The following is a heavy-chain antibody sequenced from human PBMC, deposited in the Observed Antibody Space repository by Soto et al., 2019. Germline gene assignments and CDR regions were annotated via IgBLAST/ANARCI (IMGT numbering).Heavy chain of an antibody. CDR3: ARSYYHSDSYYYIGEY. Sequence: GESLKISCTGSGYTFPTYWVAWVRQMPGKGLEWMGIIYPGDSDTRYSPSFQGQVTISVDKSINTAYLQWSKLQASDTAIYYCARSYYHSDSYYYIGEYWGQGTLVTVSS. D-gene: IGHD3-22*01. J-gene: IGHJ4*02. CDR1: GYTFPTYW. CDR2: IYPGDSDT. V-gene: IGHV5-51*01.